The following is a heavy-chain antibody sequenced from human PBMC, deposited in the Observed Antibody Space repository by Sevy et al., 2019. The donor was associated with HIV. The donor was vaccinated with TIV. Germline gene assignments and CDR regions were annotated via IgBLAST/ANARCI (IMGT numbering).Heavy chain of an antibody. CDR1: GFTFSNYA. D-gene: IGHD3-3*01. CDR3: ARDPYRYYDFWSGYYGYYGIDV. CDR2: ISYDGSNK. J-gene: IGHJ6*02. Sequence: GGSLRLSCAASGFTFSNYAMHWVRQAPGKGLEWVAVISYDGSNKYYADSVKGRFTISRDNSKNTLYLQMNSLRAEDTAVYYCARDPYRYYDFWSGYYGYYGIDVWGQGTTVTVSS. V-gene: IGHV3-30-3*01.